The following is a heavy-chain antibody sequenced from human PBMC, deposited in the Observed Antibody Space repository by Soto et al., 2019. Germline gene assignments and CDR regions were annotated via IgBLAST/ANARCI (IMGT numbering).Heavy chain of an antibody. J-gene: IGHJ4*02. CDR1: GGSISRYY. CDR3: ARGFFTYYDFWSGYSGSQDRYHFDY. CDR2: IYYSGST. D-gene: IGHD3-3*01. V-gene: IGHV4-59*01. Sequence: SETLSVTRTVVGGSISRYYWSWIRQPPGKGLEWIGYIYYSGSTNYNPSLKSRVTISVDTSKKQFSLKLSSVTAADTAVYYCARGFFTYYDFWSGYSGSQDRYHFDYWGQGTLVTVSS.